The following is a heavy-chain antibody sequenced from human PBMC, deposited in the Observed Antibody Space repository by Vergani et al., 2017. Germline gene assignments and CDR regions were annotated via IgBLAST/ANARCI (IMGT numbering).Heavy chain of an antibody. J-gene: IGHJ4*02. D-gene: IGHD6-19*01. CDR1: GFTVSSNY. CDR2: ISGSGGST. V-gene: IGHV3-23*04. CDR3: ARGAVAGTFDY. Sequence: EVQLVESGGGLVQPGGSLRLSCAASGFTVSSNYMSWVRQAPGKGLEWVSVISGSGGSTYYADSVKGRFTISRDNSKNTLYLQMNSLRADDTAVYYCARGAVAGTFDYWGQGTLVTVSS.